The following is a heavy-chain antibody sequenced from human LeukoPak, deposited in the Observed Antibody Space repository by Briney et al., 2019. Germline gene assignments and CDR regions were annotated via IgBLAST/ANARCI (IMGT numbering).Heavy chain of an antibody. CDR1: GATFSSYA. D-gene: IGHD2-2*01. J-gene: IGHJ4*02. V-gene: IGHV1-69*13. CDR2: IIPIFVTA. CDR3: ARGGCSSTSCYHSLQSPYYFDY. Sequence: SVKASCKASGATFSSYAISWVRQAPGHGLEWMRGIIPIFVTATYAQNIQGRVTITAGDSTSAAYMERTSLRSEDTAVYYCARGGCSSTSCYHSLQSPYYFDYWGQGTLVTVSS.